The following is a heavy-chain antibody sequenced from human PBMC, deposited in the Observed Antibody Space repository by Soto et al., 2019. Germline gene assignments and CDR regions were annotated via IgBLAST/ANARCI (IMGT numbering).Heavy chain of an antibody. CDR3: ARSIVVVTALDY. D-gene: IGHD2-21*02. Sequence: ASVKVSCKAAGYTFTSYAIHWVRQAPGQRLEWMGWINAGNGNTKYSQKFQGRVTITRDTSASTAYMELSSLRSEDTAVYYCARSIVVVTALDYWGQGTLVTVSS. CDR2: INAGNGNT. J-gene: IGHJ4*02. CDR1: GYTFTSYA. V-gene: IGHV1-3*01.